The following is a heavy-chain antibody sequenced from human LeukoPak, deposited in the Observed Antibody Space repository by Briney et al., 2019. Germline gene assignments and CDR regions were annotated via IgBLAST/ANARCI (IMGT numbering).Heavy chain of an antibody. Sequence: GGSLRLSCAASGFNLSYYWMTWVRQAPGKGLEWVANIKHDGSEKNYVDSVKGRFTIFRDNGKNAVFLQIDSLRAEDTAVYYCPRAPGYMSSSWYNGFDPWGQGTLVTVSS. V-gene: IGHV3-7*01. J-gene: IGHJ5*02. CDR2: IKHDGSEK. D-gene: IGHD6-13*01. CDR1: GFNLSYYW. CDR3: PRAPGYMSSSWYNGFDP.